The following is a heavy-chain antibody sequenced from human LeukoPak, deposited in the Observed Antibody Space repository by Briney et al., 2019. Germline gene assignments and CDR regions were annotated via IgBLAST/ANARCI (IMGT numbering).Heavy chain of an antibody. D-gene: IGHD1-26*01. J-gene: IGHJ3*02. CDR3: ARGVVGYDAFDI. CDR2: ISSSSSYI. V-gene: IGHV3-21*01. CDR1: GFTFSSYA. Sequence: GGSLRLSCAASGFTFSSYAMHWVRQAPGKGLEWVSSISSSSSYIYYADSVKGRFTISRDNAKNSLYLQMNSLRAEDTAVYYCARGVVGYDAFDIWGQGTMVTVSS.